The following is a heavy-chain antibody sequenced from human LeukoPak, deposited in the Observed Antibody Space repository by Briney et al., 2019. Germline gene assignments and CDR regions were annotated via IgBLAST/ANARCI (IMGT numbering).Heavy chain of an antibody. Sequence: GGSLRLSCAASGFTVSSNYMNWVRQAPGEGLEWVSVIYSGGSTYYADSVKGRFTISRHNSKNTLYLQMNSLRIEDTAVYYCARDVAYCGGDCGAFDIWGQGTMVTVSS. V-gene: IGHV3-53*04. CDR3: ARDVAYCGGDCGAFDI. J-gene: IGHJ3*02. CDR2: IYSGGST. D-gene: IGHD2-21*02. CDR1: GFTVSSNY.